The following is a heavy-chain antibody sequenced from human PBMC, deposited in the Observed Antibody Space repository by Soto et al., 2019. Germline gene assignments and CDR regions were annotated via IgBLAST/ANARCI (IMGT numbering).Heavy chain of an antibody. CDR1: GYTFTSYD. CDR2: MNPNSGNT. D-gene: IGHD1-1*01. J-gene: IGHJ6*02. V-gene: IGHV1-8*01. Sequence: QVQLVQSGAEVKKPGASVKVSCKASGYTFTSYDINWVRQATGQGLEWMGWMNPNSGNTGYAQKFQGRVTMTRNTSLTTAYMELRSLRPDDTAVYYCAREMTTRGMAVWGQGTTVTVSS. CDR3: AREMTTRGMAV.